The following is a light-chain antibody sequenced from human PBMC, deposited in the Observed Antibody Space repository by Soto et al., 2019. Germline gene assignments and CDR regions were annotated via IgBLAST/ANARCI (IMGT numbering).Light chain of an antibody. Sequence: DIQMTQSPSSLSASVGDRVTITCRASQNIFSYLSWYQHKPGKAPKLLIYAASSLQSGVPSRFRGSGSGTDFALTISSLQPQDFATFYCQQSYSVPHTFGQGTKVEI. J-gene: IGKJ2*01. CDR2: AAS. V-gene: IGKV1-39*01. CDR1: QNIFSY. CDR3: QQSYSVPHT.